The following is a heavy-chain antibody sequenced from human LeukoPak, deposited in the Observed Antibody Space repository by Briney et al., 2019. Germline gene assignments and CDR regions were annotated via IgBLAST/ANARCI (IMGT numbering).Heavy chain of an antibody. D-gene: IGHD2-21*02. Sequence: GGSLRLSCAASGFTFSSYGMHWVRQAPGKGLEWVAVISYDGSNKYYADSVKGRFTISRDNSKNTLYLQMNSLRAEDTAVYYCAKDRQEVETATFDXXXQGTPVTVSS. CDR1: GFTFSSYG. V-gene: IGHV3-30*18. J-gene: IGHJ4*02. CDR2: ISYDGSNK. CDR3: AKDRQEVETATFDX.